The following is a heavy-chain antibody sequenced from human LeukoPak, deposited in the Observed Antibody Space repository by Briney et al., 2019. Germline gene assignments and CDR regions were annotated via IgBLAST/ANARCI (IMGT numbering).Heavy chain of an antibody. CDR2: IFHSGST. V-gene: IGHV4-59*12. D-gene: IGHD5-12*01. Sequence: SETLSLTCTVSGASISSYYWSWIRQPPGKGLEWIGYIFHSGSTNYNPSLKSRVTISVDTSKNQLSLKLSSVTAADTAVYYCARVMVATYYFDYWGQGTLVTVSS. CDR3: ARVMVATYYFDY. CDR1: GASISSYY. J-gene: IGHJ4*02.